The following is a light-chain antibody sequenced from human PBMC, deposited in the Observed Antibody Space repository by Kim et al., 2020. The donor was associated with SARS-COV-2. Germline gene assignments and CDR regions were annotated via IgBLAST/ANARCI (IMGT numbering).Light chain of an antibody. CDR2: QDN. CDR1: DLGEKY. Sequence: SYELTQPPSLSVSPGQTASITCSGDDLGEKYVAWHQQKPGQSPVLVIYQDNKRPSGIPARFSGSNSGNTVTLTISGTQAVDEADYYCQAWDNTNVVFGGGTQLTVL. CDR3: QAWDNTNVV. J-gene: IGLJ2*01. V-gene: IGLV3-1*01.